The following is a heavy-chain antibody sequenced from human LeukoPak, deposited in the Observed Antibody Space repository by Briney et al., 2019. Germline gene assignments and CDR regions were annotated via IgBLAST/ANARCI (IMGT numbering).Heavy chain of an antibody. CDR3: ARGTDTLPGADI. J-gene: IGHJ3*02. Sequence: ASVKVSCKASGGTFSSYAISWVRQAPGQGLEWMGGIIPIFGTANHAQKFQGRATITADESTSTAYMELSSLRSEDTAVYYCARGTDTLPGADIWGQGTMVTVSS. D-gene: IGHD7-27*01. CDR1: GGTFSSYA. CDR2: IIPIFGTA. V-gene: IGHV1-69*13.